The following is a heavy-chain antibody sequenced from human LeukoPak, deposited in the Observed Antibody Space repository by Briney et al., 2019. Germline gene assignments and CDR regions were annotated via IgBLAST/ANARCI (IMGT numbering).Heavy chain of an antibody. D-gene: IGHD3-10*01. V-gene: IGHV4-59*01. CDR3: ARDSYYYGSGSYYNGNWFDP. CDR2: IYYSGST. J-gene: IGHJ5*02. Sequence: PSETLSLTCTVSGGSISSYYWSWIQQPPGKGLEWIGYIYYSGSTNYNPSLKSRVTISVDTSKNQFSLKLSSVTAADTAVYYCARDSYYYGSGSYYNGNWFDPWGQGTLVTVSS. CDR1: GGSISSYY.